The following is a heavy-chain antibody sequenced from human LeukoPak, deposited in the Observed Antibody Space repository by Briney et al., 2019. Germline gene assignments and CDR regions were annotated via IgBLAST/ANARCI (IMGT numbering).Heavy chain of an antibody. V-gene: IGHV3-64*01. CDR1: GFTFSSYA. D-gene: IGHD1-14*01. CDR2: ISSNGGST. Sequence: GGSLRLSCAASGFTFSSYAMHWVRQAPGKGLEYVSAISSNGGSTYYANSVKGRFTISRDNPKNTLYLQMGSLRAEDMAVYYCARLSGYGTWDFQHWGQGTLVTVSS. CDR3: ARLSGYGTWDFQH. J-gene: IGHJ1*01.